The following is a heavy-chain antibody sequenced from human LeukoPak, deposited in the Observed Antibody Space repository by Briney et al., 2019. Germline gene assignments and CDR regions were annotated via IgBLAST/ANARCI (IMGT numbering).Heavy chain of an antibody. CDR1: GYTLTELS. J-gene: IGHJ5*02. D-gene: IGHD2-2*01. CDR2: FDPEDGET. Sequence: APVKVSCKVSGYTLTELSMHWVRQAPGKGLEWMGGFDPEDGETIYAQKFQGRVTMTEDTSTDTAYMELSSLRSEDTAVYYCATCVRLSSTSCYPSSWGQGTLVTVSS. CDR3: ATCVRLSSTSCYPSS. V-gene: IGHV1-24*01.